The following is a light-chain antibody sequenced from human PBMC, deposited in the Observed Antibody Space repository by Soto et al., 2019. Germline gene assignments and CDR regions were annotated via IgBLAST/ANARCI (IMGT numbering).Light chain of an antibody. Sequence: EIVLTQSPATLSLSLGERAPLSCRASQSLSKSLVWYQQKPGQAPRILIDGAPNRATGIPARFSGSGSGTDFTLTISSLEPEDFEVYFCQQRSSWPLTFGGGTKVDIK. CDR2: GAP. V-gene: IGKV3-11*01. CDR3: QQRSSWPLT. J-gene: IGKJ4*02. CDR1: QSLSKS.